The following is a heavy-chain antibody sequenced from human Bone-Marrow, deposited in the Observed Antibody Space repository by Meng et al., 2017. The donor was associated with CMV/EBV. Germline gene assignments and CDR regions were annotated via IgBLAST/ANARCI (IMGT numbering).Heavy chain of an antibody. V-gene: IGHV3-48*03. CDR1: GFIFSSYE. J-gene: IGHJ4*02. CDR3: ARSRVGSAAIPGDY. Sequence: GGSLRLSCAASGFIFSSYEMNWVRQAPGKGLEWVSYISTSGSTIYYADSVKGRFTISRDNPKNSLSLQMNSLRAEDTAVYYCARSRVGSAAIPGDYWGQGTLVTVSS. D-gene: IGHD2-2*02. CDR2: ISTSGSTI.